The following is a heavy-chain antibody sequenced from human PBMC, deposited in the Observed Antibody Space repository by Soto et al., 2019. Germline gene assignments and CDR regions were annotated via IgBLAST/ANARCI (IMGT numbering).Heavy chain of an antibody. D-gene: IGHD3-10*01. CDR2: MYYSGST. CDR3: ARQVTYYYGSGSYYTNDYFDY. Sequence: PSETLSLTCTVSDGSITSYYWSWIRQPPGKGLECVGYMYYSGSTNYNPSLKSRVTISVDTSKNQFSLKLSSVTAADTAVYYCARQVTYYYGSGSYYTNDYFDYWGQGTLVTVSS. J-gene: IGHJ4*02. V-gene: IGHV4-59*08. CDR1: DGSITSYY.